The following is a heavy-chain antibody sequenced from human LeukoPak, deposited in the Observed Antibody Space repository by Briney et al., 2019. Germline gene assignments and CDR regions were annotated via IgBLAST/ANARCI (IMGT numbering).Heavy chain of an antibody. CDR3: ARFRSGYFDY. J-gene: IGHJ4*02. V-gene: IGHV4-30-2*01. Sequence: SETLSLTCAVSGGSTSSGGYSWSWIRQPPGKGLEWIGYIYHSGSTYYNPSLKSRVTISVDRSKNQFSLKLSSVTAAETAVYYCARFRSGYFDYWGQGTLVTVSS. CDR2: IYHSGST. CDR1: GGSTSSGGYS.